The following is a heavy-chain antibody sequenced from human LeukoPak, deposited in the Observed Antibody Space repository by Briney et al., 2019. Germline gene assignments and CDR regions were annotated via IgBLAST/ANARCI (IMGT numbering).Heavy chain of an antibody. CDR3: AKDRGEDIVVVVAASEFDP. CDR2: ISSSGSTI. CDR1: GFTFSDYY. V-gene: IGHV3-11*04. J-gene: IGHJ5*02. Sequence: GGSLRLSCAASGFTFSDYYMSWIRQAPGKGLEWVSYISSSGSTIYYADSVKGRFTISRDNAKNSLYLQMNSLRAEDTAVYYCAKDRGEDIVVVVAASEFDPWGQGTLVTVSS. D-gene: IGHD2-15*01.